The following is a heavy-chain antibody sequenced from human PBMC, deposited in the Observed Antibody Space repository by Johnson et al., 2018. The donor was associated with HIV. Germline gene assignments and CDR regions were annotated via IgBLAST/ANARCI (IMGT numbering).Heavy chain of an antibody. Sequence: QVQLVESGGGVVQPGGSLRLSCAASGFTFSSYGMSWVRQAPGKGLEWVSGINWNGGRTGYADSVKGRFTISRDNSKNTLYLQMNSLRAEDTAVYYCAKGLAAFFAFDIWGQGTMVTVSS. V-gene: IGHV3-NL1*01. D-gene: IGHD3-3*01. CDR1: GFTFSSYG. CDR3: AKGLAAFFAFDI. J-gene: IGHJ3*02. CDR2: INWNGGRT.